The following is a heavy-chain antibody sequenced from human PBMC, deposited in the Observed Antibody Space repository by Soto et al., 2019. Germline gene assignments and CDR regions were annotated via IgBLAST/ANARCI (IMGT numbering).Heavy chain of an antibody. V-gene: IGHV1-2*02. CDR3: ARRQPRDYLRWSFDP. Sequence: GASVKVSCKASGYTFTENQIHWLRRAPGQRLEWMGRIDPKSGDTTFAQTYQGRVTMTRDTSSNTVYMEPTRLTSDDTAIYYCARRQPRDYLRWSFDPWGQGTLVTVSS. J-gene: IGHJ5*02. D-gene: IGHD3-16*01. CDR1: GYTFTENQ. CDR2: IDPKSGDT.